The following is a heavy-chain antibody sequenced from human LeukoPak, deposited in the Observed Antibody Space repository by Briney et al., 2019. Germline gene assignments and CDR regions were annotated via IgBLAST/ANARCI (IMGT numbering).Heavy chain of an antibody. V-gene: IGHV3-74*01. Sequence: GGSLRLSCAASGFTFSSYWMHWVRQAPGKGPVWVSRINSDGSSTSYADSVKGRFTISRDNAKNTLYLQMNSLRAEDTAVYYCARDIQLWLPDWGQGTLVTVSS. D-gene: IGHD5-18*01. CDR3: ARDIQLWLPD. CDR2: INSDGSST. J-gene: IGHJ4*02. CDR1: GFTFSSYW.